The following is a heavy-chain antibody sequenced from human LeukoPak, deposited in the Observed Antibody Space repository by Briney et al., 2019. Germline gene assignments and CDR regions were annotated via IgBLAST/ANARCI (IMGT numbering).Heavy chain of an antibody. Sequence: AGGSLRLSCAASGFTFSSSAMSWVRQAPGKGLEWVSRIDSDGSGTSYADSVKGRFTISRDNAKNTLYLQMNSLRAEDTAVYFCARDTSDTSGYYYEGDAFDIWGHGTMVTVSS. V-gene: IGHV3-74*01. D-gene: IGHD3-22*01. CDR1: GFTFSSSA. CDR2: IDSDGSGT. CDR3: ARDTSDTSGYYYEGDAFDI. J-gene: IGHJ3*02.